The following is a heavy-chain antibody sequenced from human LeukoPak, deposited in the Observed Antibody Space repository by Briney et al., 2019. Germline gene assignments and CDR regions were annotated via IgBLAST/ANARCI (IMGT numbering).Heavy chain of an antibody. CDR1: GFTFSNYS. J-gene: IGHJ4*02. V-gene: IGHV3-21*01. CDR3: ARGHSSGWYGVC. Sequence: GGSLRLSCAASGFTFSNYSMNWVRQAPGKGLEWVSSISSRSSYIYYADSVKGRFTISRDNAKNSVYLQMNSLRAEDTAVYYCARGHSSGWYGVCWGQGTLVTVSS. D-gene: IGHD6-19*01. CDR2: ISSRSSYI.